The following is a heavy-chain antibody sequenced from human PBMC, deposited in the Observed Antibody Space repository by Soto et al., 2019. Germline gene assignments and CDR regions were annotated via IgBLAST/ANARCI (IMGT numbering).Heavy chain of an antibody. CDR1: GFTFSSYG. CDR2: ISYDGSNK. CDR3: ATGGYDDDGTFDY. J-gene: IGHJ4*02. V-gene: IGHV3-30*03. Sequence: QVQLVESGGGVVQPGRSLRLSCAASGFTFSSYGMHWVRQAPGKGLEWVAVISYDGSNKYYADSVKGRFTISRDNSKNTLYLQMNSLRAEDTAVYYCATGGYDDDGTFDYWGQGTLVTVSS. D-gene: IGHD5-12*01.